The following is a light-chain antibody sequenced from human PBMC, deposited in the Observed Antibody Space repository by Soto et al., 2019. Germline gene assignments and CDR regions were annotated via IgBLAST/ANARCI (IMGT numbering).Light chain of an antibody. CDR2: DAS. J-gene: IGKJ4*01. CDR3: QQRTSWPPSLT. CDR1: QSVSGY. Sequence: EVVLTQSPSTLSLSPGERAILSCRASQSVSGYLGWYQQRPGQPPRLLIYDASNRAAGIPARFSGSGSGTDFALTISSLEPEDFGVYYCQQRTSWPPSLTFGGGTRVEI. V-gene: IGKV3-11*01.